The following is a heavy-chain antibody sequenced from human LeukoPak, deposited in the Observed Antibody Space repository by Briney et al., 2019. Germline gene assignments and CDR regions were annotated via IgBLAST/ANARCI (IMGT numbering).Heavy chain of an antibody. CDR2: IYPSDSHT. V-gene: IGHV5-51*01. CDR1: GYTFPIYW. D-gene: IGHD3-16*02. J-gene: IGHJ6*03. CDR3: VRHYRPPQDSRAAKPTGYYYYYMDV. Sequence: GESLKISCQGSGYTFPIYWIGWVRQTPGKGLEWMGIIYPSDSHTIYSSSFQGQVTVSADMSISTAYLQWSSLKASDTAIYYCVRHYRPPQDSRAAKPTGYYYYYMDVWGTGTTVIVSS.